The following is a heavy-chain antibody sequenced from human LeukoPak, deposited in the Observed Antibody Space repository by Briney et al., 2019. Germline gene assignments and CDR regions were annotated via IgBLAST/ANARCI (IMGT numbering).Heavy chain of an antibody. CDR3: AREGFIAAATWFDP. J-gene: IGHJ5*02. V-gene: IGHV1-18*04. CDR2: ISAYNGNT. D-gene: IGHD6-13*01. CDR1: GYTFTGYY. Sequence: GASVKVSCKASGYTFTGYYMHWVRQAPGQGLEWMGWISAYNGNTNYAQKLQGRVTMTTDTSTSTAYMELRSLRSDDTAVYYCAREGFIAAATWFDPWGQGTLVTVS.